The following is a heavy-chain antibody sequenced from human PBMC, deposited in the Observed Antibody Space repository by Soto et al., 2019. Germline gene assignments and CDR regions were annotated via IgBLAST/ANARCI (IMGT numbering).Heavy chain of an antibody. CDR1: VYTFTRYY. J-gene: IGHJ6*02. D-gene: IGHD2-2*01. V-gene: IGHV1-46*01. CDR3: ARCTSSYWGFFGMDV. Sequence: ASVKDSCKASVYTFTRYYMHWVRQAPVQGLEWMGIINSSGGSTSYAQKLQGRVTMTRDTSTSTVYMELSSLRAEDTAGYYCARCTSSYWGFFGMDVWGQGTTVTVSS. CDR2: INSSGGST.